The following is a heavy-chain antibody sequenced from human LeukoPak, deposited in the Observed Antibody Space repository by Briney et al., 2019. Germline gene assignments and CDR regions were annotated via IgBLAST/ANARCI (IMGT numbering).Heavy chain of an antibody. Sequence: GGSLRLSCAASGFTFSSYSMNWVRQAPGKGLEWVSSISSSSSYIYYAGSVKGRFTISRDNAKNSLYLQMNSLRAEDTAVYYCARDKSMDVWGQGTTVTVSS. CDR1: GFTFSSYS. J-gene: IGHJ6*02. CDR2: ISSSSSYI. V-gene: IGHV3-21*01. CDR3: ARDKSMDV.